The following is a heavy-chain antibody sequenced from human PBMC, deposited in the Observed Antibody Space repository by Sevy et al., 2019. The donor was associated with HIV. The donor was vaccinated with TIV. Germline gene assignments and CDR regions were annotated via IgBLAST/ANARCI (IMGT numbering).Heavy chain of an antibody. J-gene: IGHJ4*02. D-gene: IGHD5-12*01. CDR2: IYRDDSDT. CDR1: GYNFRNYW. CDR3: ARSRLREFDF. V-gene: IGHV5-51*01. Sequence: GESLKISCKTSGYNFRNYWIGWVRQVPGKGLEWMGVIYRDDSDTRLSPSFEGHVTMSVDKSINIAYLQWTALTASDSAMYYCARSRLREFDFWGPGTLVTVSS.